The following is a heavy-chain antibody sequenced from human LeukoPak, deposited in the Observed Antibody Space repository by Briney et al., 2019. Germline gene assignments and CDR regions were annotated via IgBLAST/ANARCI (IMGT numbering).Heavy chain of an antibody. CDR3: ARGRYCSSTSCWDMDV. CDR1: GGTFSSYA. J-gene: IGHJ6*03. D-gene: IGHD2-2*01. Sequence: ASVKVSCKASGGTFSSYAISWVRQAPGQGLEWMGGIIPIFGTANYAQKFQGRVTITMDESTSTAYMELSSLRSEDTAVYYCARGRYCSSTSCWDMDVWGKGTTVTVSS. CDR2: IIPIFGTA. V-gene: IGHV1-69*05.